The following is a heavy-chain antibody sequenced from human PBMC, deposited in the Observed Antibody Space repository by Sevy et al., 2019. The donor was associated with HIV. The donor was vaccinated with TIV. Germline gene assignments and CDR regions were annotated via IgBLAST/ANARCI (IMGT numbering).Heavy chain of an antibody. CDR3: ARLTIFGVEGIDP. V-gene: IGHV4-38-2*01. J-gene: IGHJ5*02. D-gene: IGHD3-3*01. CDR2: IYHSGST. Sequence: SETLSLTCAVSGYSISSGYYWGWIRQPPGKGLEWIGSIYHSGSTYYNPSLKSRVTISVDTSKNQFSLKLSSVTAADTAVYYCARLTIFGVEGIDPRGQGTLVTVSS. CDR1: GYSISSGYY.